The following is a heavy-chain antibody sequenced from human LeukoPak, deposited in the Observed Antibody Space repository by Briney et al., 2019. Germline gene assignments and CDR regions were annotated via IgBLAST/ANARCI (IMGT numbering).Heavy chain of an antibody. CDR2: IYYSGST. J-gene: IGHJ3*02. V-gene: IGHV4-30-4*01. D-gene: IGHD4-17*01. Sequence: SETLSLTCTVSGGSISSGDYYWSWIRQPPGTGLEWIGYIYYSGSTYYNPSLKSRVTISVDTSKNQFSLKLSSVTAADTAVYYCARVPPYYGDYDGGHAFGIWGQGTMVTVSS. CDR3: ARVPPYYGDYDGGHAFGI. CDR1: GGSISSGDYY.